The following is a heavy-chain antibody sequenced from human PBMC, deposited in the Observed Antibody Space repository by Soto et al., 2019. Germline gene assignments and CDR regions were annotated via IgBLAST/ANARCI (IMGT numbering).Heavy chain of an antibody. Sequence: GGSLRLSCAASGFTVSNNYMSWVRQAPGKGLEWVSVIYDGGSTYYADSVEDRFTISRDDSKNMLYLEMNSLEVDDTAVYFCVWQSKYTSSFHWGPGTLVTVSS. CDR2: IYDGGST. J-gene: IGHJ4*02. D-gene: IGHD6-13*01. CDR3: VWQSKYTSSFH. CDR1: GFTVSNNY. V-gene: IGHV3-66*01.